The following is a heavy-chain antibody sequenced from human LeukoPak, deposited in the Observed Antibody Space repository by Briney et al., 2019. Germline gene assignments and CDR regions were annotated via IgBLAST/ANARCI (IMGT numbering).Heavy chain of an antibody. CDR3: ARDLVGARSD. CDR2: ISSSSSYI. D-gene: IGHD1-26*01. Sequence: GGSLRLSCAASGFTFSSYSMNWIRQAPGKGLEWVSSISSSSSYIYYADSVKGRFTISRDNAKNSLYLQMNSLRAEDTAVYYCARDLVGARSDWGQGTLVTVSS. CDR1: GFTFSSYS. J-gene: IGHJ4*02. V-gene: IGHV3-21*01.